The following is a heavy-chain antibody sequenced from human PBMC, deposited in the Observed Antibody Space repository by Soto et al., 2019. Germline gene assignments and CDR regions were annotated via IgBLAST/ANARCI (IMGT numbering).Heavy chain of an antibody. CDR1: GDTFNFYS. J-gene: IGHJ4*02. V-gene: IGHV1-69*02. Sequence: VQLGQSGAEVKRPGSSVQVYCKAPGDTFNFYSINWVRQAPGLGLEWMGRVNPVVSMSNYAEKFQGRVTRTAVNTTSSAYMELISLRSEDTDIYYWACCAGSGYLAFDYWGQGALVTVSS. CDR2: VNPVVSMS. CDR3: ACCAGSGYLAFDY. D-gene: IGHD3-10*01.